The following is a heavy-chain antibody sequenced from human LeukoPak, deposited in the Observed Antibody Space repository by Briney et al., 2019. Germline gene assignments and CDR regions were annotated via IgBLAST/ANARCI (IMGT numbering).Heavy chain of an antibody. V-gene: IGHV2-70*11. CDR1: GGSISSYY. CDR3: ARTMVRGVITIDY. J-gene: IGHJ4*02. Sequence: TLSLTCTVSGGSISSYYWSWIRQPPGKALEWLARIDWDDDKYYSISLKTRLTISKDTSKNQVVLTMTNMDPVDTATYYCARTMVRGVITIDYWGQGTLVTVSS. D-gene: IGHD3-10*01. CDR2: IDWDDDK.